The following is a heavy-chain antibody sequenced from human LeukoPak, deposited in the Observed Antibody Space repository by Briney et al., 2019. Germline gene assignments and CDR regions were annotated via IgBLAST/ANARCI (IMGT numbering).Heavy chain of an antibody. CDR2: IYDSGST. Sequence: SETLSPTCTVSGGSISSNNYFWGWIRQPPGKGLEWIGGIYDSGSTYYNPSPKSRVTISVDTSKNQFSLKLNSVTAADTAMYYCQSRFLEWLLDYWGQGTLVTVSS. CDR1: GGSISSNNYF. V-gene: IGHV4-39*01. D-gene: IGHD3-3*01. J-gene: IGHJ4*02. CDR3: QSRFLEWLLDY.